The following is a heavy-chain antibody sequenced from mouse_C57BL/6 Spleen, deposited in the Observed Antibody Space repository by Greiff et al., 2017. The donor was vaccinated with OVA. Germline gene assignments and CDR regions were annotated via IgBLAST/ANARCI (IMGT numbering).Heavy chain of an antibody. CDR1: GFSLTSYG. CDR2: IWSGGNT. CDR3: ASVGRGDAMDY. D-gene: IGHD4-1*01. J-gene: IGHJ4*01. V-gene: IGHV2-2*01. Sequence: VQLQQSGPGLVQPSQCLSITCTVSGFSLTSYGVHWVRQSPGKGLEWLGVIWSGGNTDYNEEFISRLSSSNDNSKSQVFLKMNSLQADDTAVYYCASVGRGDAMDYWGQGTSVTVSS.